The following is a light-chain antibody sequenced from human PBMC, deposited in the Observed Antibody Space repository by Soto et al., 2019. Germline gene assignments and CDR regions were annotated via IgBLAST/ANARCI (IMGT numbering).Light chain of an antibody. CDR1: QSVSSAY. V-gene: IGKV3-20*01. Sequence: EIVLTQSPGTLSLSPGERATLSCRASQSVSSAYLAWYQHKPGQPPTLLIYAASSRVTGIPDRFSGSGSGTDFTRTISRLEPEDFAVSYCQQYGSSSTWTFGQGTKVEIK. CDR2: AAS. CDR3: QQYGSSSTWT. J-gene: IGKJ1*01.